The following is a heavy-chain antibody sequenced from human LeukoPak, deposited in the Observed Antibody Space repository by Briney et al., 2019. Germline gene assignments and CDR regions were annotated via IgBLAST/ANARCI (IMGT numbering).Heavy chain of an antibody. D-gene: IGHD6-19*01. V-gene: IGHV5-51*01. CDR1: GCSFTNYW. J-gene: IGHJ4*02. CDR3: ARRAVAGIDY. Sequence: GESLKISCKGSGCSFTNYWIGWVRQLPGKGLEWMGIIYPDDSDTRYSPSFQGQVTISADKSISTAYLQWSSLKASDTAMYYCARRAVAGIDYWGQGTLVTVSS. CDR2: IYPDDSDT.